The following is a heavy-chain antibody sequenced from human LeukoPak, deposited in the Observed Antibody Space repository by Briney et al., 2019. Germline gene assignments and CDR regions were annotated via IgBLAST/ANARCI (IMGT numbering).Heavy chain of an antibody. D-gene: IGHD1-26*01. Sequence: ASVTVSCKASGYTFTGYYMHWVRQAPGQGLEWMGWINPNSGGTNYAQKFQGRVTMTRDTSISTAYMELSRLRSDDTAVYYCARVPPPPTYRSPLDYWGQGTLVTVSS. CDR3: ARVPPPPTYRSPLDY. V-gene: IGHV1-2*02. CDR2: INPNSGGT. CDR1: GYTFTGYY. J-gene: IGHJ4*02.